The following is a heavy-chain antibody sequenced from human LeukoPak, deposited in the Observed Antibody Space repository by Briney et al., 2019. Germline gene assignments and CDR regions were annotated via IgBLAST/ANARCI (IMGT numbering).Heavy chain of an antibody. CDR2: IIPIFGTA. CDR1: GGTFSSYA. V-gene: IGHV1-69*06. D-gene: IGHD6-19*01. J-gene: IGHJ1*01. Sequence: ASVKVSCKASGGTFSSYAISWVRQAPGQGLEWMGGIIPIFGTANYAQKFQGRVTITADKSTSTAYMELSSLRSEDTAAYYCARGRAVAGAEYFQHWGQGTLVTVSS. CDR3: ARGRAVAGAEYFQH.